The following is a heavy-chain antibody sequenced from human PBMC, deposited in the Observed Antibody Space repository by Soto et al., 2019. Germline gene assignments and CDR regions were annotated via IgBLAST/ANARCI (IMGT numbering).Heavy chain of an antibody. V-gene: IGHV4-30-4*01. J-gene: IGHJ5*02. CDR3: ARHSSSWYQGWFDP. Sequence: PSETLSLTCTVSGGSISSGDYYLSWIRQPPGKGLEWIGYIYYSGSTYYNPSLKSRVTISVDTSKNQFSLKLSSVTAADTAVYYCARHSSSWYQGWFDPWGQGTLVTVSS. CDR1: GGSISSGDYY. CDR2: IYYSGST. D-gene: IGHD6-13*01.